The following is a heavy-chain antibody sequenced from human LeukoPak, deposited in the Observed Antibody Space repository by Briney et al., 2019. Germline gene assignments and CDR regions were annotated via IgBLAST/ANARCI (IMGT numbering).Heavy chain of an antibody. J-gene: IGHJ4*02. D-gene: IGHD3-3*01. CDR3: ARGPVYYDFWSGYYGAAYYFDY. V-gene: IGHV3-7*01. CDR1: GFTFSSYW. Sequence: SGGSLRLSCAASGFTFSSYWMSWVRQAPGKGLEWVANIKQDGSEKYYVDSVKGRFTISRDNDKTSLYLQMNSLRAEDTAVYYCARGPVYYDFWSGYYGAAYYFDYWGQGTLVTVSS. CDR2: IKQDGSEK.